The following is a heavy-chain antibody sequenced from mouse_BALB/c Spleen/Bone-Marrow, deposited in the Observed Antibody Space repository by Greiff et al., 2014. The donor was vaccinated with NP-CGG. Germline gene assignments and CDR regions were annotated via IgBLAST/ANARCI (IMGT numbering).Heavy chain of an antibody. CDR2: IWRGGST. CDR1: GFSLTSYG. Sequence: VMLVESGPGLVQPSQSLSITCTASGFSLTSYGVHWVRQSPGKGLEWLGVIWRGGSTDYNAAFMSRLSITKDNSKSQVFFKMNSLQADDTAIYYCAKNLRGNYVRAMDYWGQGTSVTVSS. J-gene: IGHJ4*01. D-gene: IGHD2-1*01. V-gene: IGHV2-5*01. CDR3: AKNLRGNYVRAMDY.